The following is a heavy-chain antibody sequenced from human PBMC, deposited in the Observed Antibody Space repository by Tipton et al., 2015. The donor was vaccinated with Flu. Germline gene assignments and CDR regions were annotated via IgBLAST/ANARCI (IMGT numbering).Heavy chain of an antibody. CDR2: IYYSGST. CDR1: GGSISSSSYY. V-gene: IGHV4-39*01. J-gene: IGHJ6*02. D-gene: IGHD2-21*02. Sequence: TLSLTCTVSGGSISSSSYYWGWIRQPPGKGLEWIGSIYYSGSTYYNPSLKSRVTISVDTSKNQFSLKLSSVTAADTAVYYCARHALYAGVTLKPYYYYGMDVWGQGTTVTVSS. CDR3: ARHALYAGVTLKPYYYYGMDV.